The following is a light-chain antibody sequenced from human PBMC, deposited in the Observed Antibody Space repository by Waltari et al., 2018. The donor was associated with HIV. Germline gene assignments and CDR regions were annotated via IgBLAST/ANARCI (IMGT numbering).Light chain of an antibody. CDR2: SNN. V-gene: IGLV1-44*01. CDR3: AAWDDSLNGVV. Sequence: QSVLTQPPSASGTPGQRVTISCSGSSSNIGSNTVNWYQQLPGTAPKVLVCSNNQRASGVPDRFSGSKSGTAASLAISGLQSEDEADYYCAAWDDSLNGVVFGGGTKLTVL. CDR1: SSNIGSNT. J-gene: IGLJ2*01.